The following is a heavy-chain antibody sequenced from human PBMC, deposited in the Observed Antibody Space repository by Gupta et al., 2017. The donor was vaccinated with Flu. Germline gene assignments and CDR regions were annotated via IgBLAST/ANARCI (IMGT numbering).Heavy chain of an antibody. Sequence: QAQLVQSGAEVKKPGSSVKVSCKASGGTFSSYTISWVRQAPGQGLEWMGRIIPILGIANYAQKFQGRVTITADKSTSTAYMELSSLRSEDTAVYYCARDHSSGWYFPYWGQGTLVTVSS. J-gene: IGHJ4*02. CDR2: IIPILGIA. CDR1: GGTFSSYT. D-gene: IGHD6-19*01. CDR3: ARDHSSGWYFPY. V-gene: IGHV1-69*08.